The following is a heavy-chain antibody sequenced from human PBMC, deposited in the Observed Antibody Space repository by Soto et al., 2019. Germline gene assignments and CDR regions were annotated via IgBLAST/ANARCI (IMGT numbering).Heavy chain of an antibody. J-gene: IGHJ4*02. CDR1: GASISDYY. Sequence: QVQLQESGPGLVKPSETLSLTCTVSGASISDYYWSWIRQPAGKGLECIGRIYASGNTNYNPSLKSRVTMSVDTSENQFSLTLNSVTAADTAVYYCARESRSALRTVEHWGRGTLVTVSS. CDR3: ARESRSALRTVEH. CDR2: IYASGNT. D-gene: IGHD4-17*01. V-gene: IGHV4-4*07.